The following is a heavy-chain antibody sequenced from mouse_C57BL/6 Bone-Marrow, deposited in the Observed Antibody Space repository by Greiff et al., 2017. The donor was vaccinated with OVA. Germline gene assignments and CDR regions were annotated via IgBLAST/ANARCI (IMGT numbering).Heavy chain of an antibody. CDR3: ARDYYGSSHYFDY. CDR1: GYTFPSYW. D-gene: IGHD1-1*01. J-gene: IGHJ2*01. Sequence: QVQLQQPGTELVKPGASVKLSYKASGYTFPSYWMHWVKQRPGQGLKWIGNINPSNGGTNYNEKFKSKATLTVDKSSSTAYMQLSSLTSEDSAVYYCARDYYGSSHYFDYWGQGTTLTVSS. V-gene: IGHV1-53*01. CDR2: INPSNGGT.